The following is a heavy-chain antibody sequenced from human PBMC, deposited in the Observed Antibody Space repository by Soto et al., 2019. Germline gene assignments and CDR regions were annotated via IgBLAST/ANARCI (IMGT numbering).Heavy chain of an antibody. D-gene: IGHD6-19*01. CDR1: GYTFGDFL. J-gene: IGHJ4*02. Sequence: VQLVESGGGLVQPGGSLRLSCAASGYTFGDFLMHWVRQVPGKGLVWVSRINSDGSTTDYADSVKGRFTISRDNAKNTLYLQMNNLRAEDTAVYYCARDGWAVAENWGRGTLVTVSS. CDR2: INSDGSTT. V-gene: IGHV3-74*01. CDR3: ARDGWAVAEN.